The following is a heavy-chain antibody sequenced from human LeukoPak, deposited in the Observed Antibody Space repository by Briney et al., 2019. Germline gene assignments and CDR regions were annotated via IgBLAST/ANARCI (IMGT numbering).Heavy chain of an antibody. CDR1: GFTFSSYA. CDR2: TSDDGSAK. Sequence: GGSLRLSCAASGFTFSSYAMHWVRQAPGKGLQWLALTSDDGSAKYYADSVKGRFTISRDNSQNTLYLQMNSLRAEETTMYYCARAPGGFHGDYSPIGYWGQGTLVTVSS. CDR3: ARAPGGFHGDYSPIGY. D-gene: IGHD4-17*01. V-gene: IGHV3-30-3*01. J-gene: IGHJ4*02.